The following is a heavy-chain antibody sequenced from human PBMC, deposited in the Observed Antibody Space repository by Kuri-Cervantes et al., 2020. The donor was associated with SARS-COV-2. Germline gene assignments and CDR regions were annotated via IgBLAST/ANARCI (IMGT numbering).Heavy chain of an antibody. J-gene: IGHJ4*02. CDR2: IDPNSGGT. D-gene: IGHD1-26*01. V-gene: IGHV1-2*02. CDR3: ARGVGATYFDY. Sequence: ASVKVSCKASAYTFTGYYMHWVRQAPGQGLEWMGWIDPNSGGTNYAQKFQGRVTMTRDTSISTAYMELSSLRSEDTAVYYCARGVGATYFDYWGQGTLVTVSS. CDR1: AYTFTGYY.